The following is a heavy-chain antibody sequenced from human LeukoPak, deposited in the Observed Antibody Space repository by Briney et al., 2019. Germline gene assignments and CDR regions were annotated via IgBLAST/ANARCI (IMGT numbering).Heavy chain of an antibody. V-gene: IGHV1-2*02. CDR2: MNPNSGAT. CDR3: GRGIQSFDP. J-gene: IGHJ5*02. CDR1: GYTFTSYY. Sequence: ASVKVSCKASGYTFTSYYMHWVRQAPGQGLEWMGWMNPNSGATNNAQKFQDRVTMTRDTSMSAAYMEISRLTYDDTAVYYCGRGIQSFDPWGQGTLVTVSS.